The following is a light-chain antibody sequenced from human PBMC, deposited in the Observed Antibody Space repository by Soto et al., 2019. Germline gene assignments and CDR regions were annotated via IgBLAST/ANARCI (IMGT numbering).Light chain of an antibody. V-gene: IGKV3-11*01. CDR3: QQSYSTPWT. J-gene: IGKJ1*01. Sequence: IVLTHAPSTLSLSPVERATLSFMASQNVANYLDWYQQKPGQAPRLLIYESSNRATGIAARFSGSGSGTDFTLTISSLEPEDFAVYYCQQSYSTPWTFGQGTKVDIK. CDR1: QNVANY. CDR2: ESS.